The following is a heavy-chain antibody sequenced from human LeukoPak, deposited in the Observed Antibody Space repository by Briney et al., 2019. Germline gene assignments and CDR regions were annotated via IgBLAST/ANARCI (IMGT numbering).Heavy chain of an antibody. J-gene: IGHJ4*02. V-gene: IGHV4-4*02. D-gene: IGHD5-24*01. CDR1: GGSISSSNW. CDR3: SRDRTGYNLVDY. Sequence: PSETLSLTCSVSGGSISSSNWWSWVRQPPGKGLEWIGEIYHSGSTNYNPSLKSRVTISVDMSNNQFSLKLSSVTAADTAVYYCSRDRTGYNLVDYWGQGTLVTVTS. CDR2: IYHSGST.